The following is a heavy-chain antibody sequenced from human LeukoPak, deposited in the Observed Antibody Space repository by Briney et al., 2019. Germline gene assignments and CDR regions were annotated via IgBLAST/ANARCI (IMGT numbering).Heavy chain of an antibody. CDR1: GGSISSYY. CDR2: IYYSGST. V-gene: IGHV4-59*01. J-gene: IGHJ6*03. D-gene: IGHD3-9*01. Sequence: PSETLSLTCTVSGGSISSYYWTWIRQPPGKGLEWIGYIYYSGSTNYNPSLKSRVTISVDTSKNQFSLKLTSVTAADTAVYYCARRRTPYDILTGRYYYYYMDVWGKGTTVTISS. CDR3: ARRRTPYDILTGRYYYYYMDV.